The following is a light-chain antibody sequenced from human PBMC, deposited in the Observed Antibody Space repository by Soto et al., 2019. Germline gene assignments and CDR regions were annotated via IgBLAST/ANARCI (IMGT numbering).Light chain of an antibody. V-gene: IGKV1-5*03. CDR1: QTISSW. CDR2: KAS. J-gene: IGKJ1*01. CDR3: QQYNSYWT. Sequence: DIQMTQSPSTLSASVGDRVTIICRASQTISSWLAWYQQKPGKXPXXLIYKASSLESGVPSRLSGSGSGTEFTLTISSLQPDDFASYYCQQYNSYWTFGQGTKVDIK.